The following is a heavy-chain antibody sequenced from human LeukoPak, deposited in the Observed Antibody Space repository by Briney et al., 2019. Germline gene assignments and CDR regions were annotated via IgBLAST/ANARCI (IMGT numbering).Heavy chain of an antibody. J-gene: IGHJ4*02. D-gene: IGHD6-13*01. Sequence: GGSLRLSCAASGFTFSSYWMHWVRQAPGKGLVWVSHVRGDGSSTKYADSVKGRFTISRDNSRNTVYLQVNSLRDEDTAVYYCARDLEAANTYYFDYWGQGTMVTVSS. CDR1: GFTFSSYW. CDR2: VRGDGSST. CDR3: ARDLEAANTYYFDY. V-gene: IGHV3-74*03.